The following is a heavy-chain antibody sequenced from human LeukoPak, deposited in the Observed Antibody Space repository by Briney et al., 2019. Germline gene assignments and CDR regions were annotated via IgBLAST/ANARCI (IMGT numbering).Heavy chain of an antibody. V-gene: IGHV3-21*01. CDR2: ISSRSTYI. CDR1: GFTFSNYS. J-gene: IGHJ6*04. CDR3: AKSTRAVMAMMDV. Sequence: GGSLRLSCAASGFTFSNYSMNWVRQAPGKGLEWVSSISSRSTYIYHADSVKGRFTISRDNAKNSLFLQMNSQRAEDTAVYFCAKSTRAVMAMMDVWGKGTTVTVSS. D-gene: IGHD3-16*01.